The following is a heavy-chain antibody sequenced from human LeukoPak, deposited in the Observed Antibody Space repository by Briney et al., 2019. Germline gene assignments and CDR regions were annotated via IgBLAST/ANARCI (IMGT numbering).Heavy chain of an antibody. V-gene: IGHV3-30*02. J-gene: IGHJ4*02. CDR1: GFTFSSYG. CDR3: AKEVGSSSDY. D-gene: IGHD6-6*01. CDR2: IRYDGSNK. Sequence: GALRLSFAASGFTFSSYGMHWVRQAPGKGLEWVAFIRYDGSNKYYADSVKGRFTISRDNSKNTLYLQMNSLRAEDTAVYYCAKEVGSSSDYWGQGTLVTVSS.